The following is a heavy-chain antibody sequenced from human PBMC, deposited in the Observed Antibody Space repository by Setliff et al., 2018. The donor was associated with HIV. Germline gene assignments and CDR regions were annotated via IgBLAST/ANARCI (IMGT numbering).Heavy chain of an antibody. Sequence: PGGSLRLSCSASGFKFSSYAMHWARQDPGKGLEYVSAITSNMDSTYYGDSVKGRFTISRDNSKNTLYLQMNSLRSDDTAIYYCVKDRTDILTGYGDHWGQGTQVTVSS. D-gene: IGHD3-9*01. CDR3: VKDRTDILTGYGDH. CDR1: GFKFSSYA. CDR2: ITSNMDST. J-gene: IGHJ4*02. V-gene: IGHV3-64D*09.